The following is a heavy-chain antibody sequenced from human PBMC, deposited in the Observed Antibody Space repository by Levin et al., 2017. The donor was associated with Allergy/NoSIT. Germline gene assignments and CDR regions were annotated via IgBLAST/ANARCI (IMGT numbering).Heavy chain of an antibody. CDR3: AQHERDAFDI. Sequence: GGSLRLSCAASGFTFSSYGMHWVRQAPGKGLEWVAVISYDGSNKYYADSVKGRFTISRDNSKNTLYLQMNSLRAEDTAVYYCAQHERDAFDIWGQGTMVTVSS. V-gene: IGHV3-30*03. D-gene: IGHD6-25*01. CDR1: GFTFSSYG. J-gene: IGHJ3*02. CDR2: ISYDGSNK.